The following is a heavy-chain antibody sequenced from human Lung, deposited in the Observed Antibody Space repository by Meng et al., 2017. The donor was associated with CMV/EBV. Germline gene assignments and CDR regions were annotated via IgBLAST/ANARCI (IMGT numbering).Heavy chain of an antibody. CDR2: IKEDGSER. V-gene: IGHV3-7*01. Sequence: SCAASGFSLSAYWMTWVRQAPGQGLEWVANIKEDGSERDYVDSVEGRFTISRDNSRNSLFLERNSLRVGDTAVYYCVRGRGLDAWGQGTTVTVSS. CDR3: VRGRGLDA. CDR1: GFSLSAYW. J-gene: IGHJ6*02. D-gene: IGHD6-25*01.